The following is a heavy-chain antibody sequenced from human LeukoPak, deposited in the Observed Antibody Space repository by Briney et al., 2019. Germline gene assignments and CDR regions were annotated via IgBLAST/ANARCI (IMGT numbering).Heavy chain of an antibody. V-gene: IGHV4-30-2*01. Sequence: SETLSLTCAVSGGSISSGGYSWSWIRQPPGKGLEWIGYIYHSGSTYYNPSLKSRVTISVDRSKNQFSLKLSSVTAADTAVYYWARVGLELRGGRTRVYFDYGGKGPLVPVSS. J-gene: IGHJ4*02. D-gene: IGHD1-7*01. CDR1: GGSISSGGYS. CDR2: IYHSGST. CDR3: ARVGLELRGGRTRVYFDY.